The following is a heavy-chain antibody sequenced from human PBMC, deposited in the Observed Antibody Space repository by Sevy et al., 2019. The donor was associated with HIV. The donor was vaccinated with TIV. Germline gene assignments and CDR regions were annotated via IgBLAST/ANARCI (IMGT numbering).Heavy chain of an antibody. CDR1: GGSFNDYA. CDR3: ARALGTGLKNAFGP. V-gene: IGHV1-69*13. CDR2: IIPLFGTP. Sequence: SVKVSCKSSGGSFNDYAINWVRQAPGQGLEWMGGIIPLFGTPKYAQKFQGRVTITADDFTKTVYMDLSSLTSEDTAVYFCARALGTGLKNAFGPWGQGTLVTVSS. J-gene: IGHJ5*02. D-gene: IGHD3-10*01.